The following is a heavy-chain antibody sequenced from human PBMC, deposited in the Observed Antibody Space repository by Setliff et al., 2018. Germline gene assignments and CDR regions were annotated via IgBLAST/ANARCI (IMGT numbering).Heavy chain of an antibody. D-gene: IGHD4-4*01. V-gene: IGHV3-23*01. CDR3: AKDDYSNYAGNFDY. J-gene: IGHJ4*02. Sequence: GGSLRLSCAASGFTFNNYAMSWVRQAPGKGLEWVSAINPSGYRKYYADSVKGRFTISRDKSKNRVYLQMNSLRAEDTAVYYCAKDDYSNYAGNFDYWGQGTLVTVSS. CDR2: INPSGYRK. CDR1: GFTFNNYA.